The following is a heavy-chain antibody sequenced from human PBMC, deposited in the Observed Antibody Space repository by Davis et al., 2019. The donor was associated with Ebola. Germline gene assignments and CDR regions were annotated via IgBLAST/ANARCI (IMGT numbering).Heavy chain of an antibody. Sequence: PGGSLRLSCAASGLTFSSYWMSWVRQAPGRGLEWVANINQDGGEKYYVDSVKGRFTVSRDNAKNSLYLQMNSLRAEDTAVYYCARGQYQLLWGQGTLVTVSS. CDR2: INQDGGEK. V-gene: IGHV3-7*01. CDR3: ARGQYQLL. J-gene: IGHJ4*02. CDR1: GLTFSSYW. D-gene: IGHD2-2*01.